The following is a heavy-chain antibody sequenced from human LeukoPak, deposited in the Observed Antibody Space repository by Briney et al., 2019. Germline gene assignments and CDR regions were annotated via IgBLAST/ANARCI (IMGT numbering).Heavy chain of an antibody. Sequence: SETLSLTCAVYGGSFSGYYWSWIRQPPGKGLEWIGEINHSGSTNYNPSLKSRVTISVDTSKNQFSLKLSSVTAADTAVYYCASLGITGATLGDYWGQGTLVTVSS. CDR3: ASLGITGATLGDY. V-gene: IGHV4-34*01. CDR2: INHSGST. J-gene: IGHJ4*02. D-gene: IGHD1-7*01. CDR1: GGSFSGYY.